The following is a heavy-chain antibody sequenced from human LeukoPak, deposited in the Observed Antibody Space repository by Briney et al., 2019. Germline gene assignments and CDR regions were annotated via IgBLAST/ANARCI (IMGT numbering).Heavy chain of an antibody. Sequence: GRSLRLSCAASGFTFGSYGMHWVRQAPGKGLEWVANMNQDGSAKDYVDSVKGRFTISRDNARNSLYLQMSSLRAEDTAVYYCATYTHWVAGDVWGQGTTVTVSS. CDR1: GFTFGSYG. J-gene: IGHJ6*02. D-gene: IGHD3-16*01. V-gene: IGHV3-7*01. CDR3: ATYTHWVAGDV. CDR2: MNQDGSAK.